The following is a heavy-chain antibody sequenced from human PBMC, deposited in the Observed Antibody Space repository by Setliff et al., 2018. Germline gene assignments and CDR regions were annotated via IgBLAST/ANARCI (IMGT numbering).Heavy chain of an antibody. J-gene: IGHJ3*02. D-gene: IGHD3-22*01. CDR3: ARGKIRITMIVVPTGGAFDI. CDR1: GYSISSGYY. V-gene: IGHV4-38-2*01. Sequence: TSETLSLTCAVSGYSISSGYYWGWIRQPPGKGLEWIGSIDHSGSTHYNPSLKSRVTISVDTAKNQFSLKLRSVTAADTAVYYCARGKIRITMIVVPTGGAFDIWGQGTMGTVSS. CDR2: IDHSGST.